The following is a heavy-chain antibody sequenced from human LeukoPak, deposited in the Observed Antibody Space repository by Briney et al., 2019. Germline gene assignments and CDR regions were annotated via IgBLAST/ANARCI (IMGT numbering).Heavy chain of an antibody. J-gene: IGHJ5*02. CDR3: ARDIVIGGFDP. CDR1: GFTFDDYG. D-gene: IGHD2/OR15-2a*01. CDR2: INWNGGST. Sequence: GGSLRLSCAASGFTFDDYGMSWVRQAPGKGLEWVSGINWNGGSTGYADSVKGRFTISRDNAKNSLYLQMDSLRAEDTAIYYCARDIVIGGFDPWGQGTLVTVSS. V-gene: IGHV3-20*04.